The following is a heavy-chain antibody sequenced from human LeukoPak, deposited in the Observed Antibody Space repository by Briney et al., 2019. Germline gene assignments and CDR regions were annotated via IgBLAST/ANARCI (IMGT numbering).Heavy chain of an antibody. J-gene: IGHJ4*02. CDR1: GFTFSGYW. CDR2: TNRDDSDT. D-gene: IGHD3-22*01. CDR3: ARSANFDTSGQDY. V-gene: IGHV3-74*01. Sequence: GGSLRLSCAASGFTFSGYWMHWVRQAPGKGLVWVSRTNRDDSDTSYADSVKGRFTISRDKAKSTLYLQMNSLRVEDTAVYYCARSANFDTSGQDYWGQGTLVTVSS.